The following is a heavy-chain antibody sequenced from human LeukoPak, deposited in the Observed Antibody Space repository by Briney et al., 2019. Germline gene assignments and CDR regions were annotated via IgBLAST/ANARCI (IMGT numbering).Heavy chain of an antibody. V-gene: IGHV3-21*01. J-gene: IGHJ2*01. D-gene: IGHD7-27*01. Sequence: GGSLRLSCAASGFTFSSYNMNWARQAPGKGLEWDSSISSNTSYRYYADSVKGRFTISRDNAKNSLYLQMNSLRAEDTAVYYCARGGDAGRYWYFDLWGRGTLVTVSS. CDR2: ISSNTSYR. CDR1: GFTFSSYN. CDR3: ARGGDAGRYWYFDL.